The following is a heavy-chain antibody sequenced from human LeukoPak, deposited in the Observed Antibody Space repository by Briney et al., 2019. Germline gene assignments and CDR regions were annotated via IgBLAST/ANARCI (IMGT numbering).Heavy chain of an antibody. J-gene: IGHJ4*02. CDR3: ARGRTAMAPVGPLDY. CDR2: IIPIFGIA. Sequence: SVKVSCKASGGTFSSYAISWVRQAPGQGLEWMGRIIPIFGIASYAQKFQGRVTITADKSTSTAYMELSSLRSEDTAVYYCARGRTAMAPVGPLDYWGQGTLVTVSS. V-gene: IGHV1-69*04. CDR1: GGTFSSYA. D-gene: IGHD5-18*01.